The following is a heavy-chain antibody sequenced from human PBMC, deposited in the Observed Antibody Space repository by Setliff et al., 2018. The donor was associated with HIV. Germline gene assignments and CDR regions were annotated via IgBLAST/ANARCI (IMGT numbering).Heavy chain of an antibody. V-gene: IGHV3-49*04. CDR3: GRVSGWLTRNDH. Sequence: GGSLRLSCTSSGFIFGEYAMSWVRQAPGKGLEWVGFIRSKTYSGTPEYAASVEGRFTISRDDSRSVAYLQMNSLKTEDTAVYYCGRVSGWLTRNDHWGQGTLVTVSS. D-gene: IGHD6-19*01. J-gene: IGHJ4*02. CDR2: IRSKTYSGTP. CDR1: GFIFGEYA.